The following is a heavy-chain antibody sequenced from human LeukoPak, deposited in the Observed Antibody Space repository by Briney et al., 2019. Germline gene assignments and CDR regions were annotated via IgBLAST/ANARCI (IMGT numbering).Heavy chain of an antibody. CDR2: INHSGST. Sequence: SETLSLTCAVYGGSFSGYYWSWIRQLPGKGLEWIGEINHSGSTNYNPSLKSRVTISVDTSKNQFSLKLSSVTAADTAVYYCARKPVYYYDSSGYYPFDYWGQGTLVTVSS. D-gene: IGHD3-22*01. CDR3: ARKPVYYYDSSGYYPFDY. V-gene: IGHV4-34*01. J-gene: IGHJ4*02. CDR1: GGSFSGYY.